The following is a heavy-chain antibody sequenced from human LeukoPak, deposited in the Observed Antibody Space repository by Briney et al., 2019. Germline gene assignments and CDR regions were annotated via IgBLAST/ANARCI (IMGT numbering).Heavy chain of an antibody. V-gene: IGHV1-69*13. J-gene: IGHJ4*02. CDR2: IIPIFGTA. D-gene: IGHD3-22*01. Sequence: GASAKVSCKVSGYTLTELSMHWVRQAPGKGLEWMGGIIPIFGTANYAQKFQGRVTITADESTSTAYMELSSLRSEDTAVYYCARGFHYYDSSGYHTFDYWGQGTLVTVSS. CDR1: GYTLTELS. CDR3: ARGFHYYDSSGYHTFDY.